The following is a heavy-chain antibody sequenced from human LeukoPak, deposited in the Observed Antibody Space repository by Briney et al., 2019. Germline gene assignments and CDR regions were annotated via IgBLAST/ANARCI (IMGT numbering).Heavy chain of an antibody. CDR1: GGSISNYY. CDR2: IYYSGST. Sequence: PSETLSLTCTVSGGSISNYYWSWIRPPPGKGLEWIGYIYYSGSTNYNPSLKSRVTISVDTSKNQFSLKLNSMTAADTAVYYCARLLYSYGSYYFDYWGQGTLVTVSS. D-gene: IGHD3-16*01. J-gene: IGHJ4*02. V-gene: IGHV4-59*08. CDR3: ARLLYSYGSYYFDY.